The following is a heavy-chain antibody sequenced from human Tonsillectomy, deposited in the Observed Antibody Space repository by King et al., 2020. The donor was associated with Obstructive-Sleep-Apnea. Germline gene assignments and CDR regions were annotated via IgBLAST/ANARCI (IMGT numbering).Heavy chain of an antibody. Sequence: QLVQXGAEVKKPGSSVXVSCKASGGTFSSYAISWVRQAPGQGLEXMGXIIPIXGTANXAXKCPGRVTITADESTSTAYMELSSLRSGDSAVYYCASXXDXXDXYXXYGMDXWXXXTXVXXSS. J-gene: IGHJ6*01. D-gene: IGHD2-21*02. CDR2: IIPIXGTA. CDR3: ASXXDXXDXYXXYGMDX. CDR1: GGTFSSYA. V-gene: IGHV1-69*12.